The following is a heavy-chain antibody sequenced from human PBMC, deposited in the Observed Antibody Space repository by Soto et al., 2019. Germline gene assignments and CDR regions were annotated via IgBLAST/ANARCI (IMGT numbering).Heavy chain of an antibody. Sequence: QLQLQESGPGLVKPSETLSLTCTVSGGSISSSSYYWGWIRQPPGKGLEWIGSIYYSGSTYYNPCPKSRVTISVERVKNPFCLKLSSVTAADTAVYYCARPRIAAAGTLDWGQGTLVTVSS. CDR3: ARPRIAAAGTLD. CDR2: IYYSGST. D-gene: IGHD6-13*01. V-gene: IGHV4-39*01. J-gene: IGHJ4*02. CDR1: GGSISSSSYY.